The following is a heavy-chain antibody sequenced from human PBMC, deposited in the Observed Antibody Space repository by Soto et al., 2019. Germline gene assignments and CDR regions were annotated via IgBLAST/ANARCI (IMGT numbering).Heavy chain of an antibody. V-gene: IGHV1-3*01. CDR3: ARAVVTMVRGVIPYYYYYMDV. D-gene: IGHD3-10*01. CDR1: GYTFTSYA. J-gene: IGHJ6*03. CDR2: INAGNGNT. Sequence: QVQLVQSGAEVKKPGASVKVSCKASGYTFTSYAMHWVRQAPGQRLEWMGWINAGNGNTKYSQKFQGRVTITRDTSASTAYMALSSLRSEDTAVYYCARAVVTMVRGVIPYYYYYMDVWGKGTTVTVSS.